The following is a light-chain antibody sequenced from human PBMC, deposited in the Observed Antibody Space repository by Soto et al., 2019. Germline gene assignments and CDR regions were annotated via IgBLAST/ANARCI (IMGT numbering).Light chain of an antibody. Sequence: EIVLTQSPGTLSLSPGERATLSCRASQSVSSSYLAWYQQKPGQAPRLLIYGASSRATGVPARFSGSGSGTDFTLTISSLQPEDFAVYYCQQHDGSPRTFGRGTKVDI. V-gene: IGKV3-20*01. CDR2: GAS. J-gene: IGKJ1*01. CDR3: QQHDGSPRT. CDR1: QSVSSSY.